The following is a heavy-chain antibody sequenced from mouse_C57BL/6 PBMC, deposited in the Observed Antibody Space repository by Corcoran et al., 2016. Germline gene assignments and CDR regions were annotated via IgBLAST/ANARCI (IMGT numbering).Heavy chain of an antibody. D-gene: IGHD2-10*02. J-gene: IGHJ3*01. V-gene: IGHV1-81*01. CDR1: GYTFTSYG. CDR3: ARSFLYDLFVY. Sequence: QVQLQQSGAELARPGASVKLSCKASGYTFTSYGISWVKQRTGQGLEWIGEIYPRSGNTYYNEKFKGKATLTADKSSSTAYMELRSLTSEDSAVYFCARSFLYDLFVYWGQGTLVTVSA. CDR2: IYPRSGNT.